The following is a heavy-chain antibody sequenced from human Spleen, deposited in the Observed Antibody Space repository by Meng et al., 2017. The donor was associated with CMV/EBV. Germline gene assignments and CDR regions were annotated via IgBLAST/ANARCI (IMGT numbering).Heavy chain of an antibody. CDR3: ARDARYRLGSVAFDI. V-gene: IGHV3-13*01. CDR2: IGSAGDR. D-gene: IGHD3-10*01. Sequence: GGSLRLSCAASGFSFSSHDMHWVRQTPGKGLEWVSSIGSAGDRYYAGSVKGRFTISRENAKNSFSLQMNSLRVGDTAVYYCARDARYRLGSVAFDIWGHGTMVTVSS. J-gene: IGHJ3*02. CDR1: GFSFSSHD.